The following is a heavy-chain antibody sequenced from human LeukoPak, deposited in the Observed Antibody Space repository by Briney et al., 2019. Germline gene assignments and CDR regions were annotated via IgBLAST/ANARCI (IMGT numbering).Heavy chain of an antibody. CDR3: ASGVDDFWSGYYGMDV. D-gene: IGHD3-3*01. V-gene: IGHV4-34*01. J-gene: IGHJ6*02. CDR2: INHSGST. Sequence: SETLSLTCAVYGGSFSGYYWSWIRQPPGKGLEWIGEINHSGSTNYNPSLKSRVTISVDTSKNQFSLKLSSVTAADTAVYYCASGVDDFWSGYYGMDVWGQGTTVTVSS. CDR1: GGSFSGYY.